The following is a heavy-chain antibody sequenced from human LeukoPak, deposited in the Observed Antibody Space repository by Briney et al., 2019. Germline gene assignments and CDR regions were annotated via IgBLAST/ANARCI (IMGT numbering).Heavy chain of an antibody. J-gene: IGHJ6*03. Sequence: ASVKVSCKASGYTFTSYAMNWVRQAPGQGLEWMGWINTNTGNPTYAQGFTGRFVFSLDTSVSTAYLQIGSLKAEDTAVYYCARSWYSGSYVYYYMDVWGKGTTVTVSS. CDR1: GYTFTSYA. V-gene: IGHV7-4-1*01. CDR3: ARSWYSGSYVYYYMDV. D-gene: IGHD1-26*01. CDR2: INTNTGNP.